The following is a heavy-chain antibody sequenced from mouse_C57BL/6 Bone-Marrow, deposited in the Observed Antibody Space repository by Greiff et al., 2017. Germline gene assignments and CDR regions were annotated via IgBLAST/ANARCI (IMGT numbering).Heavy chain of an antibody. D-gene: IGHD2-4*01. CDR1: GFTFSSYG. V-gene: IGHV5-6*01. Sequence: EAKLVESGGDLVKPGGSLKLSCAASGFTFSSYGMSWVRQTPDKRLEWVATISSGGSYTYYPDSVKGRFTISRDNAKNTLYLQMSSLKSEDTAMYYCARLGLRQFAYWGQGTLVTVSA. CDR3: ARLGLRQFAY. CDR2: ISSGGSYT. J-gene: IGHJ3*01.